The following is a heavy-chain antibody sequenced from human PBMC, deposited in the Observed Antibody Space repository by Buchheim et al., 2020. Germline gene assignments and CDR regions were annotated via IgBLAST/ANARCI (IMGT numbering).Heavy chain of an antibody. CDR3: ARGVYYDFWSGSLVSYYYYGMDV. D-gene: IGHD3-3*01. V-gene: IGHV4-30-2*01. CDR1: GGSISSGGYS. Sequence: QLQLQESGSGLVKPSQTLSLTCAVSGGSISSGGYSWSWIRQPPGKGLEWIGYIYHSGSTYYNPSLKSRVTISVDTSKNQSSLKLSSVTAADTAGYYCARGVYYDFWSGSLVSYYYYGMDVWGQGTT. CDR2: IYHSGST. J-gene: IGHJ6*02.